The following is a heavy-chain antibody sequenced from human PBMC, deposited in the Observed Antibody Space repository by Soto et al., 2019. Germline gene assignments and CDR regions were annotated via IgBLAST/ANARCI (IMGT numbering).Heavy chain of an antibody. CDR1: GGSISSGDYY. CDR3: ASSVGSGSYSLFDY. D-gene: IGHD1-26*01. CDR2: IYYSGST. V-gene: IGHV4-61*08. J-gene: IGHJ4*02. Sequence: SETLSLTCTVSGGSISSGDYYWSWIRQPPGKGLEWIGYIYYSGSTNYNPSLKSRVTISVDTSKNQFSLKLSSVTAADTAVYYCASSVGSGSYSLFDYWGQGTLVTVSS.